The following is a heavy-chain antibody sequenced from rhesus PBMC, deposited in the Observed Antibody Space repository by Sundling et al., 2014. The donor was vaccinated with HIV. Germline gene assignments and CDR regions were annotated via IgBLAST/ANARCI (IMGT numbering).Heavy chain of an antibody. Sequence: QLQLQESGPGLVKPSETLSLSCAVSGYSLSGGYYWNWIRQPPGRGLEWIGNVYGGGGGTYLNPSLKSRVTLSVDTSKNQFSLSLTSVTAGDTAVYYCARGRVYCTRTTCFENYFDYWGQGVLVTVSS. V-gene: IGHV4-106*01. D-gene: IGHD2-2*01. CDR1: GYSLSGGYY. CDR2: VYGGGGGT. J-gene: IGHJ4*01. CDR3: ARGRVYCTRTTCFENYFDY.